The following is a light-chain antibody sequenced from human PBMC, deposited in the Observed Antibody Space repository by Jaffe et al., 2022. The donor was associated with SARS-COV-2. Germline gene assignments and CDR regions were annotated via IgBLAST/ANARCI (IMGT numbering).Light chain of an antibody. CDR2: GAS. V-gene: IGKV3-20*01. CDR3: HQHGSTPYS. Sequence: EVILTQSPGTLSLSPGERATLSCRASQSVSSSYLAWFQQRPGQAPRLLIYGASNRATGIPDRFSGSGSGTDFTLTISRLEPEDSAMYYCHQHGSTPYSFGQGTKLEIK. J-gene: IGKJ2*03. CDR1: QSVSSSY.